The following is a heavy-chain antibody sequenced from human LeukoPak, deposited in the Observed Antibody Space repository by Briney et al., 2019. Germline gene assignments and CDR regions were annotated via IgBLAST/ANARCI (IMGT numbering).Heavy chain of an antibody. Sequence: GASVKVSCKASGYTFTNYAMNWVRQAPGQGLEWMGWIHPSTGNPTYAQGFAGRFVFSLDTSVSTTYLQISSLKAEDTAAYYCARAYQRLGELSLPDYWGQGTLVTVSS. D-gene: IGHD3-16*02. CDR2: IHPSTGNP. J-gene: IGHJ4*02. V-gene: IGHV7-4-1*02. CDR3: ARAYQRLGELSLPDY. CDR1: GYTFTNYA.